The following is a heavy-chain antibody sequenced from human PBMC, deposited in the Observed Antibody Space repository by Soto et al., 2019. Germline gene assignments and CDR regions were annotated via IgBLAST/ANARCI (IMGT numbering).Heavy chain of an antibody. D-gene: IGHD3-22*01. V-gene: IGHV1-69*13. CDR1: GGTFSSYA. CDR3: ARVYYYDSSGYYYYYYGMDV. J-gene: IGHJ6*02. Sequence: ASVKVSCKASGGTFSSYAISWVRQAPGQGLEWMGGIIPIFGTANYAQKFQGRVTITADESTSTAYMELSSLRSEDTAVYYCARVYYYDSSGYYYYYYGMDVWGQGTTVT. CDR2: IIPIFGTA.